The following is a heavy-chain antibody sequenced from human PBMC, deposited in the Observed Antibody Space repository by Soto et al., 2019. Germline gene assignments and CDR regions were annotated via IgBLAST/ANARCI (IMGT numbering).Heavy chain of an antibody. CDR3: ARYPLWDSYYGMDV. Sequence: GASLKVSCKASGYTFTSYDINWVRQATGQGLEWMGWMNPNNGNTGYAQKFQGRVTMTRDTSISTAYMELSSLRSDDTAVYYCARYPLWDSYYGMDVWGQGTTVTVSS. J-gene: IGHJ6*02. D-gene: IGHD1-26*01. CDR2: MNPNNGNT. V-gene: IGHV1-8*01. CDR1: GYTFTSYD.